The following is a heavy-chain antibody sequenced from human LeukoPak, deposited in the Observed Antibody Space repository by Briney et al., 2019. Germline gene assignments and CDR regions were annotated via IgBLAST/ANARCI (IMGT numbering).Heavy chain of an antibody. CDR3: ASGGYCSSTSCYPNWFDP. D-gene: IGHD2-2*01. V-gene: IGHV4-59*01. Sequence: SETLSLTCTVSGGSISSYYWSWVRQPPGKRLEWNGYISYSGSTNYNPSLKSRVTMSLDTSKNQFSLKLSSVTAADTAVYYCASGGYCSSTSCYPNWFDPWGQGTLVTVSS. CDR1: GGSISSYY. J-gene: IGHJ5*02. CDR2: ISYSGST.